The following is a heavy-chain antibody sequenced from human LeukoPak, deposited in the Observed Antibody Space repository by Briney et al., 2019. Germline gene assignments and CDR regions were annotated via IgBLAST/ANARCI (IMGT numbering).Heavy chain of an antibody. CDR2: IYYSGST. V-gene: IGHV4-61*01. CDR3: ARERVGATTSMYYFDY. D-gene: IGHD1-26*01. Sequence: PSETLSLTCTVSGGSISSSSYYWGWIRQPPGKGLEWIGYIYYSGSTNYNPSLKSRVTISVDTSKNQFSLKLSSVTAADTAVYYCARERVGATTSMYYFDYWGQGTLVTVSS. J-gene: IGHJ4*02. CDR1: GGSISSSSYY.